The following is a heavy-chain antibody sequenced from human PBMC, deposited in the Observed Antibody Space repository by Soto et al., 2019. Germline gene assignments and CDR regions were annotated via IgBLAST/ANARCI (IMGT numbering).Heavy chain of an antibody. V-gene: IGHV4-31*03. CDR2: IYYSGST. CDR1: GGSISIGGYY. CDR3: ARESRSSWYNWFDP. J-gene: IGHJ5*02. D-gene: IGHD6-13*01. Sequence: LSLTGTFSGGSISIGGYYWSLILQHPGKGLEWIGYIYYSGSTYYNPSLKSRVTISVDTSKNQFSLKLSSVTAADTAVYYCARESRSSWYNWFDPCGQGTLVTVS.